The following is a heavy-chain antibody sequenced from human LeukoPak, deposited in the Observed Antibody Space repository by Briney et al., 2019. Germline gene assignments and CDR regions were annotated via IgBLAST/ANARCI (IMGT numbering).Heavy chain of an antibody. D-gene: IGHD1-26*01. J-gene: IGHJ4*02. CDR1: GGSINSGSYY. CDR3: ARAIEVGAMTPFDY. CDR2: IYTSGTT. Sequence: PSETLSLTCTVSGGSINSGSYYWSWIRQPAGKGLEWIGRIYTSGTTNYNPSLKSRVTISVDTSKNQFSLKLSSVTAADTAVYYCARAIEVGAMTPFDYWGQGTLVTVSS. V-gene: IGHV4-61*02.